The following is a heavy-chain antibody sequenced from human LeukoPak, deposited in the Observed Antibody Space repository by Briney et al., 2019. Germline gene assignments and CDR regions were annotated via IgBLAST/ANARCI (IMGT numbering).Heavy chain of an antibody. Sequence: PGGSLRLSCAASGFTFSSYAMHWVRQAPGKGLEWVAVISYDGSNKYYADSVKGRFTISRDNSKNTLYLQMNSLRSEDTAVYYCARRGIYYYGSGSYYHGMDVWGKGTTVTVSS. CDR3: ARRGIYYYGSGSYYHGMDV. CDR2: ISYDGSNK. V-gene: IGHV3-30-3*01. J-gene: IGHJ6*04. D-gene: IGHD3-10*01. CDR1: GFTFSSYA.